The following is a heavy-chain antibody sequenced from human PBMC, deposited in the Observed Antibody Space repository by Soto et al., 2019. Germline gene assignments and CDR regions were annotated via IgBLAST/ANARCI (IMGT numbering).Heavy chain of an antibody. CDR1: GFTFSSYI. J-gene: IGHJ4*02. V-gene: IGHV3-30-3*01. Sequence: QVQLVESGGGVVQPGRSLRLSCAASGFTFSSYIIHWVRQAPGKGLEWVAVISFDGSYEYYADSVKGRFTISRDNSKNTLYLQMNSLRAEDTAVYYCARGAGITVASTSFDYWGQGTLVTVSS. CDR2: ISFDGSYE. D-gene: IGHD6-19*01. CDR3: ARGAGITVASTSFDY.